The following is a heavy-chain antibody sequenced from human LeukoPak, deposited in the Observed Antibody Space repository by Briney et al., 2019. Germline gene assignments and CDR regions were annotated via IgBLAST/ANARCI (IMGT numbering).Heavy chain of an antibody. V-gene: IGHV3-21*01. CDR1: GFTFSTYS. J-gene: IGHJ4*02. CDR2: ISSSGGYI. Sequence: GGSLRLSCAASGFTFSTYSMTWVRQAPGKGLEWVSSISSSGGYIFYADLLKGRFTISRDNAKNSLFLQMNSLRAEDTAVYYCARGGSQSRPTGLFDYWGQGTLVTVSS. D-gene: IGHD3-10*01. CDR3: ARGGSQSRPTGLFDY.